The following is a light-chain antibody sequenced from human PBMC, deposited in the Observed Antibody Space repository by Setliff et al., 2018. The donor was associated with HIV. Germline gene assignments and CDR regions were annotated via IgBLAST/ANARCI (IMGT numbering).Light chain of an antibody. CDR3: CSYAGSDYV. CDR1: RSDVGSYTL. J-gene: IGLJ1*01. V-gene: IGLV2-23*02. Sequence: QSALTQPASVSGSPGQSITISCTGTRSDVGSYTLVSWYQHFPGKVPKVIIYEVNKRPSGVSNRFSGSKSGNTASLTISGLQAEDEADYHCCSYAGSDYVFGTGTKVTVL. CDR2: EVN.